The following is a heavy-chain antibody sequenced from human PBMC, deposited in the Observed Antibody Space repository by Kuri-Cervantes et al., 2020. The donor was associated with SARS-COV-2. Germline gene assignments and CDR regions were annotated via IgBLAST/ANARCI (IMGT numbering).Heavy chain of an antibody. CDR1: GXTGNTYS. J-gene: IGHJ6*02. Sequence: XSGXTGNTYSMNWVRQVPGKGLEWLSYISSSSSPIFYADSVKGRFTISRDNVENSLYPQMNSLRPQDTAVYYCVREGFGSSSHNYGMDVWGQGTTVTVSS. CDR3: VREGFGSSSHNYGMDV. CDR2: ISSSSSPI. D-gene: IGHD6-6*01. V-gene: IGHV3-48*01.